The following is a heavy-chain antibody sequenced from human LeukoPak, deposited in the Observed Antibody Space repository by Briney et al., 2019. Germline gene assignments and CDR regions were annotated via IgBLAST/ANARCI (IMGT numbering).Heavy chain of an antibody. Sequence: SETLSLTCAVYGGSFSGYYWSWIRQPPGKGLEWIGEINHSGSTNYNPSLKSRVTISVDTSKNQFSLRLTSVTAADTAVYYCARAGAFYGDYDYKYYFDYWGQGTLVTVSS. CDR1: GGSFSGYY. CDR3: ARAGAFYGDYDYKYYFDY. J-gene: IGHJ4*02. V-gene: IGHV4-34*01. D-gene: IGHD4-17*01. CDR2: INHSGST.